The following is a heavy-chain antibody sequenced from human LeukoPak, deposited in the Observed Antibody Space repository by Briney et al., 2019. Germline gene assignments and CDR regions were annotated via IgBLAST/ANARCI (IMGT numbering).Heavy chain of an antibody. Sequence: GESLKISCQVSGYTFISYWIGWVRQMPGKGLEWMGIIYPGDSESRCSPSFQGQVTISADKSISTAYLQWSSLKASDTAMYYCVRSADIDLWGPGTMVTVSS. CDR2: IYPGDSES. CDR1: GYTFISYW. J-gene: IGHJ3*01. V-gene: IGHV5-51*01. CDR3: VRSADIDL.